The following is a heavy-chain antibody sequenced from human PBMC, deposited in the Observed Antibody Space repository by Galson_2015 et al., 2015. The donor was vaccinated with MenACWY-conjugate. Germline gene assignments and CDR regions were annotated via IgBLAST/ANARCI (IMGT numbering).Heavy chain of an antibody. J-gene: IGHJ6*03. CDR1: GFTFGTYG. V-gene: IGHV3-33*08. CDR3: ARVFDTWYMDV. Sequence: LRLSCAASGFTFGTYGIHWVRQAPAKGLEWVALIWDDGSYKYYADSVKGRFAISRDNSKNTLYLQMNSLRAEDTAVYYCARVFDTWYMDVWGKGTTVTVSS. D-gene: IGHD3-3*01. CDR2: IWDDGSYK.